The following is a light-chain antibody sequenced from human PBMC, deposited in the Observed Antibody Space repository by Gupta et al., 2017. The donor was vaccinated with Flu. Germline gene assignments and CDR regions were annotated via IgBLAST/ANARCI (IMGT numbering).Light chain of an antibody. V-gene: IGKV3-20*01. Sequence: DILLTQSPCTPSLSPGETDTLSCRGSQSVSSSYLSWYQQKPGQAPRILIYGASKRATGIPERFSGSGSGTDFTITISGREQEDFAVYFCQQYGNSPLFIFGHGTKVDMK. CDR3: QQYGNSPLFI. CDR2: GAS. CDR1: QSVSSSY. J-gene: IGKJ3*01.